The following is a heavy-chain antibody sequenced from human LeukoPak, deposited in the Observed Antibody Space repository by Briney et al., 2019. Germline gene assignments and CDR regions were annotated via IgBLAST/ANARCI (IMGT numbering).Heavy chain of an antibody. CDR2: MNPNSGNT. V-gene: IGHV1-8*01. D-gene: IGHD3-9*01. CDR1: GYTFTSYD. CDR3: ARGHILTGLVPNS. J-gene: IGHJ4*02. Sequence: AASVKVSCKASGYTFTSYDINWVRQATGQRLEWMGWMNPNSGNTGYAQKFQGRVTMTRNTSISTAYMELSSLRSEDTAVYYCARGHILTGLVPNSWGQGTLVTVSS.